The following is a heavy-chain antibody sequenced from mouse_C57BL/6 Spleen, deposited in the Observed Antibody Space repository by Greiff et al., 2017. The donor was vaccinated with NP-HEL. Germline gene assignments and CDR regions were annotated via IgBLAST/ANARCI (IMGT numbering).Heavy chain of an antibody. CDR2: IDPETGGT. J-gene: IGHJ2*01. D-gene: IGHD2-5*01. CDR3: TRRSNYLYYFDY. V-gene: IGHV1-15*01. Sequence: QVQLKESGAELVRPGASVTLSCKASGYTFTDYEMHWVKQTPVHGLEWIGAIDPETGGTAYNQKFKGKAILTADKSSSTAYMGLRSLTSEDSAVDYCTRRSNYLYYFDYWGQGTTLTVSS. CDR1: GYTFTDYE.